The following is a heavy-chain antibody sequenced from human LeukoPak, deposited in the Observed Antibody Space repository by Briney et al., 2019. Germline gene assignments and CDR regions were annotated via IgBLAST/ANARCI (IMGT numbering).Heavy chain of an antibody. CDR3: ATIRRYGGNPAYYFGD. V-gene: IGHV4-39*01. J-gene: IGHJ4*02. CDR1: GDSITNTIYY. CDR2: VYYTGAT. D-gene: IGHD5-12*01. Sequence: PSETLSLTCSVSGDSITNTIYYWAWVRQPPGKGMEWIGTVYYTGATFYKPSLKSRVTVSADTSRNQFSLSLRSVTAADAAVYYCATIRRYGGNPAYYFGDWGQGTLVTVSS.